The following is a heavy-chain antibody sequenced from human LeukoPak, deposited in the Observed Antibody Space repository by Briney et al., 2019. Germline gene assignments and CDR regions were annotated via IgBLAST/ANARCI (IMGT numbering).Heavy chain of an antibody. CDR3: SRQLGYYYYYMDV. Sequence: SETLSLTCTVSGGSISSNSYYWGWIRQSPGKGLEWIGTIYHSGSTYYNPSLKSRVTISVDTSKNQFSLKLSSVTAADTAVYYCSRQLGYYYYYMDVWGKGTTVTVSS. J-gene: IGHJ6*03. D-gene: IGHD5-18*01. CDR2: IYHSGST. V-gene: IGHV4-39*07. CDR1: GGSISSNSYY.